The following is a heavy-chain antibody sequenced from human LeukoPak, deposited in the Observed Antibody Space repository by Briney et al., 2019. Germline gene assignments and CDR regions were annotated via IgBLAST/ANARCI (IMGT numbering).Heavy chain of an antibody. J-gene: IGHJ4*02. CDR1: GYTFNVNY. CDR3: ARDRDSSGWHVADY. D-gene: IGHD6-19*01. Sequence: ASVKVSCKSSGYTFNVNYLHWVRQAPGQGLEWMGWINPNSGGTSYAQKFQGRVTMTTDTPTSTAYMEMRSLRSDDTAVYYCARDRDSSGWHVADYWGQGTLVTVSS. CDR2: INPNSGGT. V-gene: IGHV1-2*02.